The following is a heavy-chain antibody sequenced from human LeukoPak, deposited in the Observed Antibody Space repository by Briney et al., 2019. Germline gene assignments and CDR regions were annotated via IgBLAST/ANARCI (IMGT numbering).Heavy chain of an antibody. CDR2: ISWNSGNT. Sequence: GRSLRLSCVASGFSLDDHAMHWVRQVPGKGLEWVSGISWNSGNTDYADSVKGRFTISRDNAKNSLYLQMDSLRTDDTAVYYCAKDINGYKYYVMDVWGQGTTVTVSS. V-gene: IGHV3-9*01. CDR1: GFSLDDHA. D-gene: IGHD3-16*01. CDR3: AKDINGYKYYVMDV. J-gene: IGHJ6*02.